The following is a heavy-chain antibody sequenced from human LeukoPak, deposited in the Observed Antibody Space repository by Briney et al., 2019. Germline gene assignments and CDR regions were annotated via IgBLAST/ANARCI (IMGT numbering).Heavy chain of an antibody. V-gene: IGHV3-11*01. CDR1: GLSLSRYY. CDR3: TRAVGLGPGAHFDQ. D-gene: IGHD1-26*01. CDR2: MTTSGIAV. J-gene: IGHJ4*02. Sequence: GWSLSLSCAPSGLSLSRYYMSWVRPTPGRALEWISYMTTSGIAVQYADSVRGRFTASRDDATNSLHLLMDSLRVEDTAVYYCTRAVGLGPGAHFDQWGQGALVIVSS.